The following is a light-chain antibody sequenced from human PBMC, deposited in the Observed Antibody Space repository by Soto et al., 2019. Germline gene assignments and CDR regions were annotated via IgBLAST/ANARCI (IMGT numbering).Light chain of an antibody. J-gene: IGKJ1*01. CDR1: QSVSSSY. Sequence: EIGLTQSPGTLSLSPGERATLSCRAMQSVSSSYLAWYQQNPGQAPRLLIYGASSRATGIPDRFSGSGSGTDFTLTISRLEPEDFAVYYFQQEGSSPWTFGQGTKVAIK. V-gene: IGKV3-20*01. CDR3: QQEGSSPWT. CDR2: GAS.